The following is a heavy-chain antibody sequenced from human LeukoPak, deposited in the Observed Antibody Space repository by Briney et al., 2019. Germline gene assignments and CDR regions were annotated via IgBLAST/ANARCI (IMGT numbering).Heavy chain of an antibody. CDR2: IRGSGDTT. V-gene: IGHV3-23*01. D-gene: IGHD2-21*02. Sequence: GGSLRLSCAASGFTFSSYAMSWVRQAPGQGLEWVSTIRGSGDTTYYADSVKGRFTISRDYSKNTLYLQMNSLRAEDTAVFYSAKDRGDLSLDYWGQGTLVTVSS. CDR1: GFTFSSYA. J-gene: IGHJ4*02. CDR3: AKDRGDLSLDY.